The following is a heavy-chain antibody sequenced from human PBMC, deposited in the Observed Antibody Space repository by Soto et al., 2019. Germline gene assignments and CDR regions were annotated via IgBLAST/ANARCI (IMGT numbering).Heavy chain of an antibody. CDR1: GFTFSSYA. Sequence: PGGSLRLSCAASGFTFSSYAMSWVRQAPGKGLEWVSAISGSGGSTYYADSVKGRFTISRDNSKNTLYLQMNSLRAEDTAVYYCAKDRGFGESLYYYGMDVWGQGTTVTVS. CDR2: ISGSGGST. V-gene: IGHV3-23*01. J-gene: IGHJ6*02. CDR3: AKDRGFGESLYYYGMDV. D-gene: IGHD3-10*01.